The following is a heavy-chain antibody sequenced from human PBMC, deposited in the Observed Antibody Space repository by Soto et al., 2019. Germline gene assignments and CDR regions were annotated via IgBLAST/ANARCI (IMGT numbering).Heavy chain of an antibody. V-gene: IGHV3-7*05. CDR2: IKQDGSTM. CDR1: GFTFSTYW. D-gene: IGHD7-27*01. CDR3: ATSKNWAFGN. Sequence: ESGGGLVPPGGSQRLSCAATGFTFSTYWMAWVRQAPGKGLQWMAIIKQDGSTMYYADSVKGRFTISRDNAKNSLYLQMNSLRAEDTALYYCATSKNWAFGNWGQGTLITVSS. J-gene: IGHJ4*02.